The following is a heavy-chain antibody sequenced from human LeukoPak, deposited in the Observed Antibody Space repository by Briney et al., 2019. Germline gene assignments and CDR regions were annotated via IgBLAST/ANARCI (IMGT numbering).Heavy chain of an antibody. CDR3: AREPSSWDGAFDI. Sequence: SETLSLTCAVYGGSFSGYYWSWIRQPPGKGPEWIGEINHSGSTNYNPSLKSRVTISVDTSKNQFSLKLSSVTAADTAVYYCAREPSSWDGAFDIWGQGTMVTVSS. CDR1: GGSFSGYY. CDR2: INHSGST. V-gene: IGHV4-34*01. D-gene: IGHD6-13*01. J-gene: IGHJ3*02.